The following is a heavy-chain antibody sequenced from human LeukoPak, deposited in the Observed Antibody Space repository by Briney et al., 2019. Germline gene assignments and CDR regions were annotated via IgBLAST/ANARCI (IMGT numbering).Heavy chain of an antibody. CDR1: GGSISSGDYY. CDR3: AREEGNPIMSVIDY. CDR2: IYYSGST. V-gene: IGHV4-30-4*01. J-gene: IGHJ4*02. D-gene: IGHD4-23*01. Sequence: SETLSLTCTVSGGSISSGDYYWSWIRQPPGKGLEWIGYIYYSGSTYYNPSLKSRVTISVDTSKNQFSLKLSSVTAADTAVYYCAREEGNPIMSVIDYWGQGTLVTVSS.